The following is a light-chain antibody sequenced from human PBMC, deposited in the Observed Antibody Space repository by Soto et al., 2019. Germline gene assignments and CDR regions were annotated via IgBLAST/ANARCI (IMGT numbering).Light chain of an antibody. CDR2: DVT. V-gene: IGLV2-14*01. CDR3: SSYTSSITLI. J-gene: IGLJ2*01. CDR1: SSDVGVYNY. Sequence: QSALTQPASVSGSPGQSITISCTGTSSDVGVYNYVSWYQQHPGKAPKLVIYDVTNRPSGVSDRFSGSKSGNTASLTISGLQAEDEADYHCSSYTSSITLIFGGGTKLTVL.